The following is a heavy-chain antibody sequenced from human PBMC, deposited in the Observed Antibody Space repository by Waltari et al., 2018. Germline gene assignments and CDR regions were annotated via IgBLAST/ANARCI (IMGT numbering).Heavy chain of an antibody. CDR1: GYTLTELS. CDR3: AREGVTMVRGVTHFDY. Sequence: QVQLVQSGAEVKKPGASVKVSCKVSGYTLTELSMHWVRQAPGKGLEWMGGLDPEEGETIYEGRFQGRVTMTEDTATGTAYMELSSLRSEDTAVYYCAREGVTMVRGVTHFDYWGQGTLVTVSS. J-gene: IGHJ4*02. CDR2: LDPEEGET. V-gene: IGHV1-24*01. D-gene: IGHD3-10*01.